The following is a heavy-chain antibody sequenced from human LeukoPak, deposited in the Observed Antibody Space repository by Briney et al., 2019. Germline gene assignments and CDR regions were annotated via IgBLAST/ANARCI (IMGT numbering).Heavy chain of an antibody. CDR1: GVSISSSNSY. CDR3: ARGPTYQPIDL. V-gene: IGHV4-39*02. D-gene: IGHD2-2*01. CDR2: IHYSETT. J-gene: IGHJ5*02. Sequence: SETLSLTCTVSGVSISSSNSYWGWIRQPPGKGLEWIASIHYSETTYYNPSLKSRVTISVDTSKNHFSLKLSSVTAADTAVYYCARGPTYQPIDLWGQGTLVTVSS.